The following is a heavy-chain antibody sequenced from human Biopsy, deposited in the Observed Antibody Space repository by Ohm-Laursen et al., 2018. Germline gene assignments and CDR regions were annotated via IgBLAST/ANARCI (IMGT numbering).Heavy chain of an antibody. V-gene: IGHV4-31*03. CDR2: IFYSANT. CDR1: GVSINGGRYY. Sequence: LSLTCTVSGVSINGGRYYWNWIRHHPGKGLEWIGNIFYSANTYYNPSLKSRVTISVDTSEKQFSLKLNSVTAADTAIYYCAAHYYDSSGYYYHQWGQGTLVTVSS. CDR3: AAHYYDSSGYYYHQ. D-gene: IGHD3-22*01. J-gene: IGHJ1*01.